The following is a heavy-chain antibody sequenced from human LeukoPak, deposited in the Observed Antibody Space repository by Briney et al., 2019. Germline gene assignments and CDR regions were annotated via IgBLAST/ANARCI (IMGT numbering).Heavy chain of an antibody. CDR2: IKQDGSEK. CDR1: GFTFSSYW. J-gene: IGHJ6*03. V-gene: IGHV3-7*01. Sequence: GGSLRLSCAASGFTFSSYWMSWVRQAPGKGLEWVANIKQDGSEKYYVDSVKGRFTISRDNAKNSLYLQMNSLRAEDTAVYYCATSGYSYGYVGYYYMDVWGKGTTVTVSS. CDR3: ATSGYSYGYVGYYYMDV. D-gene: IGHD5-18*01.